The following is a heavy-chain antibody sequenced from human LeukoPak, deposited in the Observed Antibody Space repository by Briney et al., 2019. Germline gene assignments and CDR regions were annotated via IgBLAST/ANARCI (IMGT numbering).Heavy chain of an antibody. CDR2: IYYSGST. V-gene: IGHV4-59*12. D-gene: IGHD3-3*01. CDR1: GGSISSYY. Sequence: SETLSLTCTVSGGSISSYYWSWIRQPPGKGLEWIGYIYYSGSTNYNPSLKSRVTISVDTSKNQSSLKLSSVTAADTAVYYCARGDYDFWSGYYKYWGQGTLVTVSS. J-gene: IGHJ4*02. CDR3: ARGDYDFWSGYYKY.